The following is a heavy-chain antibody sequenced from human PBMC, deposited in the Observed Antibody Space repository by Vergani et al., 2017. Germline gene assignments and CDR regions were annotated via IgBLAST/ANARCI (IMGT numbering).Heavy chain of an antibody. CDR1: GGSITSSSYY. D-gene: IGHD3-9*01. J-gene: IGHJ4*02. CDR3: ARTESFILRYFHWAL. V-gene: IGHV4-39*01. Sequence: QLHLQESGPGLVKPSETLSLTCTVSGGSITSSSYYWGWIRQPSGKGLEWIGNIYHSGGAYYNPSLKGRVTISVDTSKNQFSLEVTSVTAADTAIYFGARTESFILRYFHWALWGQGTLVTVAS. CDR2: IYHSGGA.